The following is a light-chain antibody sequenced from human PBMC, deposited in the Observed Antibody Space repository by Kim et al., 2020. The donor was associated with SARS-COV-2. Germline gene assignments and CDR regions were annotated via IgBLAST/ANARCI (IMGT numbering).Light chain of an antibody. CDR1: QSVSSN. V-gene: IGKV3-15*01. CDR3: QLYKTWPRT. J-gene: IGKJ1*01. Sequence: VSPGERDTLSCRASQSVSSNLAWYQQKPGQAPRLLIYDASTRATAFPARFSGSGSGTEFTLTISSLQSEDFAVYYCQLYKTWPRTFGQGTKVDIK. CDR2: DAS.